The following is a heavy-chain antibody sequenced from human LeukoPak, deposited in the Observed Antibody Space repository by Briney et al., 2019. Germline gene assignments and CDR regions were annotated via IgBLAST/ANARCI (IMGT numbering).Heavy chain of an antibody. D-gene: IGHD5-24*01. CDR2: INQDGSEI. CDR1: GFTFSNYA. Sequence: PGGSLRLSCAASGFTFSNYAMHWVRQAPGKGLEWVANINQDGSEIQYVDSVKGRFIISRDNAKDSLYLQMNSLRDEDTAVYSCARDGVRDGLYFDRWGQGTLVTVSS. CDR3: ARDGVRDGLYFDR. J-gene: IGHJ4*02. V-gene: IGHV3-7*01.